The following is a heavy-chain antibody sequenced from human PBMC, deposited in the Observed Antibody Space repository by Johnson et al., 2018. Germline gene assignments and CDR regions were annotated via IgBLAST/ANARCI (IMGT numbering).Heavy chain of an antibody. Sequence: QVQLVQSGAEVKKPGSSVKVSCKASGGTFSSCAISWVRQAPGQGLEWMGGSIPIFGAANYAQMFQGRVTITAYDSTSTAYMERSSLRSEDTAVYYCARGELPLKEYFQHWGQGTLVTVSS. V-gene: IGHV1-69*12. CDR2: SIPIFGAA. J-gene: IGHJ1*01. D-gene: IGHD1-26*01. CDR3: ARGELPLKEYFQH. CDR1: GGTFSSCA.